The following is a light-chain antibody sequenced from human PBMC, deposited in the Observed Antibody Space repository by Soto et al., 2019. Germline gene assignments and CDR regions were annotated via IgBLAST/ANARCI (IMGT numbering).Light chain of an antibody. CDR3: CSYAGSSTRWV. Sequence: QSALTQPASVSGSPGQSITISCTGTSSDVGSYNLVCWYQQHPGKAPKLMIYEGSKRPSGVSNRFSGSKSGNTASLTISGLQAEDEADYYCCSYAGSSTRWVFGGGTKLTVL. V-gene: IGLV2-23*01. CDR2: EGS. CDR1: SSDVGSYNL. J-gene: IGLJ3*02.